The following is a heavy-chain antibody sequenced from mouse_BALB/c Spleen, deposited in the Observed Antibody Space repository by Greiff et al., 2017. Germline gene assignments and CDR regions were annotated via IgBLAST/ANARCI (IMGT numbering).Heavy chain of an antibody. CDR3: ARSGYGNGGFAY. V-gene: IGHV1-54*01. D-gene: IGHD2-1*01. CDR1: GYAFNNYL. J-gene: IGHJ3*01. Sequence: VQLQQSGAELVRPGTSVKVSCKASGYAFNNYLIEWVKQRPGQGLEWIGVINPGSGGTNYNEKFKGKATLTADKSSSTAYMQLSSLTSDDSAVYFCARSGYGNGGFAYWGQGTLVTVAA. CDR2: INPGSGGT.